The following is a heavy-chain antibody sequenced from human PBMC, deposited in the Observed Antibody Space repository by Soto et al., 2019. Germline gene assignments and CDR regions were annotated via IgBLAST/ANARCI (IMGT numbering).Heavy chain of an antibody. CDR3: ARASESNYDILTGYPTLVYFDY. Sequence: PSETLSLSCTVSGGSISSGGYYWSWIRQHPGKGLEWIGYIYYSGSTYYNPSLKSRVTISVDTSKNQFSLKLSSVTAADTAVYYCARASESNYDILTGYPTLVYFDYWGQGTLVTVSS. V-gene: IGHV4-31*03. CDR1: GGSISSGGYY. CDR2: IYYSGST. D-gene: IGHD3-9*01. J-gene: IGHJ4*02.